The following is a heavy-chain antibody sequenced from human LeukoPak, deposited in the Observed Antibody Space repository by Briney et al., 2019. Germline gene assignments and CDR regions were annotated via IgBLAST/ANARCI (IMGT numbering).Heavy chain of an antibody. CDR3: ARSKPIMSYVDV. CDR1: GYTFTSYD. Sequence: ASVKVSCKASGYTFTSYDINWVRQATGQGLEWMGWMNPNSGNTGYAQKFQGRVTITRNTSISTAYMELSSLRSEDTAVYYCARSKPIMSYVDVWGKGTTVTVSS. J-gene: IGHJ6*03. V-gene: IGHV1-8*03. CDR2: MNPNSGNT.